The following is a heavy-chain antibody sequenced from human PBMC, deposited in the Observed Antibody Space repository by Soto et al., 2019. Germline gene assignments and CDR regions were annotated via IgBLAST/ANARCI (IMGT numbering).Heavy chain of an antibody. CDR2: IWYDGSNK. CDR1: GFTFSSYG. D-gene: IGHD3-9*01. J-gene: IGHJ6*03. V-gene: IGHV3-33*01. Sequence: QVQLVESGGGVVQPGRSLRLSCAASGFTFSSYGMHWVRQAPGKGLEWVAVIWYDGSNKYYADSVKGRFTISRDNSKNTLYLQMNSLRAEDTAVYYCARDPAYYDILTGSYSLYYYMDVWGKGTTVTVSS. CDR3: ARDPAYYDILTGSYSLYYYMDV.